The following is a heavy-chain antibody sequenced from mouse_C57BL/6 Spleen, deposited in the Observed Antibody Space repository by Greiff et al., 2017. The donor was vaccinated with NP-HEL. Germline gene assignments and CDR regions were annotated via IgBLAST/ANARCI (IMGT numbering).Heavy chain of an antibody. CDR3: AREEVYDGYSYFDY. Sequence: EVKLQESGGGLVKPGGSLKLSCAASGFTFSDYGMHWVRQAPEKGLEWVAYISSGSSTIYYADTVKGRFTISRDNAKNNLYLQMSHLKSEDTAMYYCAREEVYDGYSYFDYWGQGTTLTVSS. CDR1: GFTFSDYG. D-gene: IGHD2-3*01. CDR2: ISSGSSTI. J-gene: IGHJ2*01. V-gene: IGHV5-17*03.